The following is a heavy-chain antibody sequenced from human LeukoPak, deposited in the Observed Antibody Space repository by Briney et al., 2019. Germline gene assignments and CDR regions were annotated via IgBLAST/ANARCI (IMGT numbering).Heavy chain of an antibody. CDR1: GYTFTGYA. CDR3: ARVDLYYDSSGYSQAANDY. J-gene: IGHJ4*02. D-gene: IGHD3-22*01. Sequence: ASVKVSCKASGYTFTGYAISWVRQAPGQGLEWMGWVSAYNGATNYAQNFQDRVTMTTDTPTTTAYMELRSLRSDDTAVYYCARVDLYYDSSGYSQAANDYWGQGTLVTVAS. CDR2: VSAYNGAT. V-gene: IGHV1-18*01.